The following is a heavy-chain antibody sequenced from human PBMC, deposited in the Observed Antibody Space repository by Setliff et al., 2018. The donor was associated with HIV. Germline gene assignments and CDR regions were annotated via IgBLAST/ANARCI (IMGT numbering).Heavy chain of an antibody. CDR2: INHSGST. V-gene: IGHV4-34*01. CDR3: AGTGVYAGAFDI. J-gene: IGHJ3*02. CDR1: GGSFSGYY. Sequence: PSETLSLTCAVYGGSFSGYYWSWIRQPPGKGLEWIGEINHSGSTNYNPSLKSRVTISVDTSKNQFSLKLSSVTAADTAVYYCAGTGVYAGAFDIWGQGTMGTVSS. D-gene: IGHD2-8*01.